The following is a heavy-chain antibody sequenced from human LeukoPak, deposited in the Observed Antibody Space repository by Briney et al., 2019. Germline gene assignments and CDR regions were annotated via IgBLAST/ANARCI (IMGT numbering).Heavy chain of an antibody. D-gene: IGHD3-9*01. J-gene: IGHJ4*02. CDR1: GGSISSYY. CDR3: ARAVLRYGSYYFDY. CDR2: IYYSGST. V-gene: IGHV4-59*01. Sequence: PSETLSLTCTVSGGSISSYYWSWIRQPPGKGLEWIGYIYYSGSTNYNPSLKSRVTISVDTSKNQFSLKLSSVTAADTAVYYCARAVLRYGSYYFDYWGQGTLVTVSS.